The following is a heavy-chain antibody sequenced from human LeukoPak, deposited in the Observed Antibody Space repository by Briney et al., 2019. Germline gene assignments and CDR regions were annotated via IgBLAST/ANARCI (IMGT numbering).Heavy chain of an antibody. CDR1: GFTFSSYA. D-gene: IGHD6-13*01. Sequence: PGRSLRLSCAASGFTFSSYAMHWVRQAPGKGLEWVAVISYDGSNKYHADSVKGRFTISRNNSKNTLYLQMNSLRAEDTAVYYCARERTAAGTFDYWGQGTLVTVSP. CDR3: ARERTAAGTFDY. CDR2: ISYDGSNK. V-gene: IGHV3-30*04. J-gene: IGHJ4*02.